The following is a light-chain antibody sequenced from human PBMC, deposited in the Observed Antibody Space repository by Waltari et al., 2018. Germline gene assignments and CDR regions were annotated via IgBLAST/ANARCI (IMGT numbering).Light chain of an antibody. Sequence: QSALTQPASVSGSPGQSITISCTGTSSDFVSCYQRYPGKAPKRMIFDVSNRPSGVSDRFSGSKSANMASLTISGLLAEDEADYYCSSFTGGSNVLFGGGTKLTVL. CDR3: SSFTGGSNVL. V-gene: IGLV2-14*03. CDR2: DVS. CDR1: SSDF. J-gene: IGLJ2*01.